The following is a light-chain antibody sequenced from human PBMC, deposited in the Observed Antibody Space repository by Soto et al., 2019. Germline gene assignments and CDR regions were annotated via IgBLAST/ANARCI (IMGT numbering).Light chain of an antibody. J-gene: IGLJ2*01. Sequence: QSVLTQPPSASGTPGQRVTISCSVSNSNIGSNYVSWYQQLPGTAPKLLIYKNNQRPSRVPDRFSGSKSGTSASLAISGLRSEDEADYYCAAWDDTVSSLFGGGTKVTVL. V-gene: IGLV1-47*01. CDR1: NSNIGSNY. CDR2: KNN. CDR3: AAWDDTVSSL.